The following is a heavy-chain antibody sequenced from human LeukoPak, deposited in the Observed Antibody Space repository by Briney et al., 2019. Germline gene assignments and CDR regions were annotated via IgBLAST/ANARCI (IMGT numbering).Heavy chain of an antibody. CDR3: ARFSPRAMGNYLDF. J-gene: IGHJ4*02. CDR2: IYTSGTT. D-gene: IGHD7-27*01. Sequence: SETLSLTCTVSGGSISNYYWNWIRQAAGKGLEWIGRIYTSGTTNYNPSLKSRVSMSVDTSKNQYSLKLSSVTAADTAVYYCARFSPRAMGNYLDFWGQGTLVTVSS. CDR1: GGSISNYY. V-gene: IGHV4-4*07.